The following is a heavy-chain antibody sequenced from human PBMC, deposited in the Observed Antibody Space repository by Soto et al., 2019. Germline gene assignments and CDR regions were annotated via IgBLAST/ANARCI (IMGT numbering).Heavy chain of an antibody. CDR1: GYIFIHYY. CDR3: ARSLLQGDF. V-gene: IGHV1-46*01. D-gene: IGHD2-21*01. Sequence: QVQLVQSGAEVKKPGASVKVSCKASGYIFIHYYIHWVRQAPGQGLEWMSIINTNGGSTNYAQKFQGRVTVTRDTSTSTVSMELNSLGSDETAVYFCARSLLQGDFWGQGTLVTVSS. CDR2: INTNGGST. J-gene: IGHJ4*02.